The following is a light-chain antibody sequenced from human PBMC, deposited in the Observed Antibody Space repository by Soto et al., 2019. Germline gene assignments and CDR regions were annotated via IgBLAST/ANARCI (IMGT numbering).Light chain of an antibody. Sequence: QSALTQPPSASGSLGQSVTISCTGTSSDVGGYNYVSWYQQRPGKAPKLMIYEVTKRPSGVPDRFSGSKSGNTASLTVSGLQAEDEADYYCSSYAGSNRVFGTGTKVTVL. CDR2: EVT. CDR3: SSYAGSNRV. V-gene: IGLV2-8*01. CDR1: SSDVGGYNY. J-gene: IGLJ1*01.